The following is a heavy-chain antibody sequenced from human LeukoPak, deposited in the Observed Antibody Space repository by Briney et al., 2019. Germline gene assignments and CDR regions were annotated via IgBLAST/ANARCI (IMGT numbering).Heavy chain of an antibody. J-gene: IGHJ4*02. CDR1: GFTFSGYS. CDR3: ARVVAGYFDY. CDR2: ISSSSSYI. V-gene: IGHV3-21*01. Sequence: PGGSLRLSCAASGFTFSGYSMNWVRQAPGKGLEWVSSISSSSSYIYYADSVKGRFTISRDNAKNSLYLQMNSLRAEDTAVYYCARVVAGYFDYWGQGTLVTVSS. D-gene: IGHD6-19*01.